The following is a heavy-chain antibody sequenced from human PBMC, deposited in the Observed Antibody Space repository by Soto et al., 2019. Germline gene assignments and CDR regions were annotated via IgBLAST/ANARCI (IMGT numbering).Heavy chain of an antibody. V-gene: IGHV1-3*01. D-gene: IGHD2-2*01. CDR2: INAGNGNT. J-gene: IGHJ6*02. CDR3: AREPLGYCISTSCRYYYYYYGMDV. Sequence: GASVKVSCKASGYTFTSYAMHWVRQAPGQRLEWMGWINAGNGNTKYSQKFQGRVTITRDTSASTAYMELSSLRSEDTAVYYCAREPLGYCISTSCRYYYYYYGMDVWGQGTTVTVSS. CDR1: GYTFTSYA.